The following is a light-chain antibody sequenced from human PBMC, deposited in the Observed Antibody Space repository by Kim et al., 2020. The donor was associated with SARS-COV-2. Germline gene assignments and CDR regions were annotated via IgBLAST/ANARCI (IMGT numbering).Light chain of an antibody. CDR1: QSLVHSDGNTY. CDR2: KVS. Sequence: PASISCRSSQSLVHSDGNTYFNWYQQRPGQSPRRLIYKVSNRDSGVPDRFSGSASGTDFTLKISRVEADDVGIYYCLQGTLWPWTFGQGTKVEIK. V-gene: IGKV2-30*02. J-gene: IGKJ1*01. CDR3: LQGTLWPWT.